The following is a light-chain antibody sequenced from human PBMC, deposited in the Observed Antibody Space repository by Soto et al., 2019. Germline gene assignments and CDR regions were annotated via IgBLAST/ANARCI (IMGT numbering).Light chain of an antibody. J-gene: IGKJ1*01. V-gene: IGKV3-20*01. CDR3: QQYGSSPRT. CDR1: QSVSSY. CDR2: GAS. Sequence: EIVLTQSPGTLSSSPGERATLSCRASQSVSSYLAWYQQKPGQTPRLLIYGASSRISGIPDRFSGSGSGTDFTLTISRLEPEDFAVYYCQQYGSSPRTFGQGTKVEIK.